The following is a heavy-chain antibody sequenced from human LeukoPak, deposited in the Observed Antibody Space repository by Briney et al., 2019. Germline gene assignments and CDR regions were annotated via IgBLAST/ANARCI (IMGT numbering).Heavy chain of an antibody. Sequence: PGRSLRLSCAASGFTFSNYNMNWVRQAPRQGLEWVSSISTDSYYTHYADSLKGRFTISRDNAKNSLYLQMNSLRVEDTAVYYCALCGGGACHKGYSAHWGQGTLVTVSS. CDR3: ALCGGGACHKGYSAH. CDR2: ISTDSYYT. V-gene: IGHV3-21*01. D-gene: IGHD2-21*02. CDR1: GFTFSNYN. J-gene: IGHJ4*02.